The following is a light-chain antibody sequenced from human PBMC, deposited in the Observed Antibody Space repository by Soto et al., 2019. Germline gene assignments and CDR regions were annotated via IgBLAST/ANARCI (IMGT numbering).Light chain of an antibody. CDR3: CSYAGSSTPVV. Sequence: QSALTQPASVSGSPGQSITISCTGTSSDVWSYNLVSWYQQHPGTAPKLMIYEVSKRPSGVSNRFSGSKSGNTASLTISGLQAEDEADYYCCSYAGSSTPVVFGGGTQLTVL. J-gene: IGLJ2*01. V-gene: IGLV2-23*02. CDR1: SSDVWSYNL. CDR2: EVS.